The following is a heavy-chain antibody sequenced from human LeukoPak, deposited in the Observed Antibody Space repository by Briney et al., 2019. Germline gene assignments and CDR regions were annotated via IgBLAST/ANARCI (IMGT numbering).Heavy chain of an antibody. V-gene: IGHV5-51*01. CDR3: ARRGSLTSDAVDI. CDR1: GFPFSNYW. Sequence: GGSLQISCKASGFPFSNYWGGWGRQVPGKGLEGVGIIYPGDSNTRYSPSFEGQVLISADKSISTVYLHWGSLKASDTAMYFCARRGSLTSDAVDIWGQGTLVSV. D-gene: IGHD3-9*01. J-gene: IGHJ3*02. CDR2: IYPGDSNT.